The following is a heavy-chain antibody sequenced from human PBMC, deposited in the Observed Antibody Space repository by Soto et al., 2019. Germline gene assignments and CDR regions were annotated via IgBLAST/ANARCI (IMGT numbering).Heavy chain of an antibody. CDR1: VGSISSGGYY. V-gene: IGHV4-31*11. J-gene: IGHJ6*02. CDR2: IYYSGST. D-gene: IGHD3-10*01. Sequence: PAETLSLTCAVSVGSISSGGYYWIWIRHHPGKGLEWIGYIYYSGSTYYNPSLKSRVTISVDTSKNQFSLKLSSVTAADTAVYYCARDKYYYGSGKDGMDVWGQGTTVTVSS. CDR3: ARDKYYYGSGKDGMDV.